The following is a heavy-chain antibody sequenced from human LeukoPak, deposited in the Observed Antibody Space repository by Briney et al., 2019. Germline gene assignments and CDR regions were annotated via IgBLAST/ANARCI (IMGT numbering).Heavy chain of an antibody. Sequence: SETLSLTCAVYGGSFSGYYWSWIRQPPGKGLEWIGEINHSGSTNYNPSLKSRVTISVDTSKNQFSLKLSSVTAADTAVYYCARQSSGWSELWFDPWGQGTLVTVSS. J-gene: IGHJ5*02. CDR1: GGSFSGYY. CDR3: ARQSSGWSELWFDP. V-gene: IGHV4-34*01. CDR2: INHSGST. D-gene: IGHD6-19*01.